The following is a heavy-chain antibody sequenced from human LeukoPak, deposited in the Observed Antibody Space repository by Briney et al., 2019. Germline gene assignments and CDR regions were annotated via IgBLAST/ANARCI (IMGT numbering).Heavy chain of an antibody. CDR3: ARVYYDSSGSHPDY. D-gene: IGHD3-22*01. J-gene: IGHJ4*02. CDR2: IIPIFGTA. V-gene: IGHV1-69*01. CDR1: GGTFSSYA. Sequence: SVKVSCKASGGTFSSYAISWVRQAPGQGLEWMGGIIPIFGTANYAQKFQGRVTITADESTSTAYMELRSLRSDDTAVYYCARVYYDSSGSHPDYWGQGTLVTVSS.